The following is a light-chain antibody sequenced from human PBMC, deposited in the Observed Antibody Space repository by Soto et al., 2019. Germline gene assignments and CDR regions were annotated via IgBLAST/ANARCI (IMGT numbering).Light chain of an antibody. V-gene: IGKV3-20*01. CDR3: HHYDNSPPFP. CDR2: GAS. J-gene: IGKJ3*01. CDR1: QSINNRY. Sequence: EIVLTQSPGTLSLSPGERATLSCRASQSINNRYLAWYQQMPGRAPRHLIHGASSRAAGIPDRFSGSGSGTDFTITINRLEPEDFAVYYCHHYDNSPPFPFGPGTIVDIK.